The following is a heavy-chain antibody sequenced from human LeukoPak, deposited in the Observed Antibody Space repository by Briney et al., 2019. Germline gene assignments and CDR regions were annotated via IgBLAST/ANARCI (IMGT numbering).Heavy chain of an antibody. J-gene: IGHJ4*02. V-gene: IGHV3-53*01. Sequence: GGSLRLSCAASGFTVSSNYMSWVRQAPGKGLEWVSVIYIGGSTYYADSVKGRFTISRDNSKNTLYLQMNSLRAEDTAVYYCARDLLGEYGDYVEYWGQGTLVTDSS. CDR1: GFTVSSNY. D-gene: IGHD3-16*01. CDR2: IYIGGST. CDR3: ARDLLGEYGDYVEY.